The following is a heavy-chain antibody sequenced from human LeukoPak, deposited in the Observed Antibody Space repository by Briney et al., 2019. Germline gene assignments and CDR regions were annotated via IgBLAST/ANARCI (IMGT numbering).Heavy chain of an antibody. V-gene: IGHV1-69*05. CDR2: IIPIFGTA. J-gene: IGHJ5*02. D-gene: IGHD3-10*01. Sequence: SVKVSCKASGYTFTGYYMHWVRQAPGQGLEWMGGIIPIFGTANYAQKFQGRVTITTDESTSTAYMELSSLRSEDTAVYYCARQRYYYGSGLLGSIDPWGQGTLVTVSS. CDR3: ARQRYYYGSGLLGSIDP. CDR1: GYTFTGYY.